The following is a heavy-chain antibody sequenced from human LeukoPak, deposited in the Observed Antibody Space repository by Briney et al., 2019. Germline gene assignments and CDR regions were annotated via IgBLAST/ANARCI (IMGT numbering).Heavy chain of an antibody. CDR2: IKHDGSEK. CDR1: GFTFSNYS. Sequence: GGSLRLSCAVSGFTFSNYSMNWVRQAPGKGLEWVANIKHDGSEKYYVASVKGRFTISKDNAKNSLFLQMNNLRGEDTAVYYCVKGRGGYVKYKTFDYWGQGTLVTVSS. CDR3: VKGRGGYVKYKTFDY. D-gene: IGHD5-12*01. V-gene: IGHV3-7*01. J-gene: IGHJ4*02.